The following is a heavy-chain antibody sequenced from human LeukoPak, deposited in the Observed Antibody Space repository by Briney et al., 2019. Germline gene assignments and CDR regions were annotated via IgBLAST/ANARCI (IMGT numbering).Heavy chain of an antibody. J-gene: IGHJ4*02. Sequence: GGSLRLSCAASGFTFDDYGMSWVRQAPGKGLEWVSGINWNGGSTGYADSVKGRCTISRDNAKNSLYLQMNSLRAEDTALYYCARGYYYDSSGYYYGHAYWGQGTLVTVSS. CDR1: GFTFDDYG. D-gene: IGHD3-22*01. CDR3: ARGYYYDSSGYYYGHAY. V-gene: IGHV3-20*04. CDR2: INWNGGST.